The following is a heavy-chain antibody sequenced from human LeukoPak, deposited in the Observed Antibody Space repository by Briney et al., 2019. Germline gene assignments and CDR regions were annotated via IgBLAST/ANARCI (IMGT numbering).Heavy chain of an antibody. J-gene: IGHJ4*02. CDR2: ISYDGSNK. CDR3: AKGWYYYDSSGPADY. Sequence: GGSLRLSCAASGFTFSSYGMHWVCQAPGKGLEWVAVISYDGSNKYYADSVKGRFTISRDNSKNTLYLQMNSLRAEDTAVYYCAKGWYYYDSSGPADYWGQGTLVTVSS. CDR1: GFTFSSYG. V-gene: IGHV3-30*18. D-gene: IGHD3-22*01.